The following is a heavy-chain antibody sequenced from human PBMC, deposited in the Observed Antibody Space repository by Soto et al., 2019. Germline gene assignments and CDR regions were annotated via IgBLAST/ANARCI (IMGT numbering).Heavy chain of an antibody. D-gene: IGHD5-18*01. V-gene: IGHV3-11*01. CDR1: GFTFSDYY. Sequence: GGSLRLSCAASGFTFSDYYMSWVRQAPGEGLEWLSYISSSGTTIYYADSVKGRFTISRDNAKNSLYLQINSLRAEDTAVYYCARDAVYSYGFDYWGQGTLVTVSS. J-gene: IGHJ4*02. CDR3: ARDAVYSYGFDY. CDR2: ISSSGTTI.